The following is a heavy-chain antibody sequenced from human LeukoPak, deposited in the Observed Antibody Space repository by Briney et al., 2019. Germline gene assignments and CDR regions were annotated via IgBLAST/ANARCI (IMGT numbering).Heavy chain of an antibody. Sequence: ASVKVSCKASGYTFTGYYMHWVRQAPGQGLEWMGWINPNSGGTNYAQKFQGRVTMTRDTSISTAYMELSRLRSDDSAVYYCARGLVEGGDVFDMWGQGTMVTVSS. CDR2: INPNSGGT. D-gene: IGHD2-15*01. CDR3: ARGLVEGGDVFDM. V-gene: IGHV1-2*02. CDR1: GYTFTGYY. J-gene: IGHJ3*02.